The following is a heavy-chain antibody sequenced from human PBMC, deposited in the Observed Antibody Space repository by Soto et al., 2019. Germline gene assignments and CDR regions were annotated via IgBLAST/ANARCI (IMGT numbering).Heavy chain of an antibody. CDR1: GLSLSTRGVG. J-gene: IGHJ4*02. CDR3: AHTSFSLHSSAYSYDY. D-gene: IGHD2-21*01. V-gene: IGHV2-5*02. Sequence: QITLKESGPTVVKPTETLTLTCTFSGLSLSTRGVGVGWIRQPPGKALEWLAIIYWEDDERYSPSLKSRLTITKDTSKDQVVLTMTDMHPVDTATYYCAHTSFSLHSSAYSYDYWGQGTLVTVSS. CDR2: IYWEDDE.